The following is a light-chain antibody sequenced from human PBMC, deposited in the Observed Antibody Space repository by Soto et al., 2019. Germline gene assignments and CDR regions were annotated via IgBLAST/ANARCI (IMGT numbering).Light chain of an antibody. CDR3: QQYSRAPLT. CDR2: GAS. Sequence: GTLSLSPGERATLSCRASQSIDNNYLAWYQQKPGQAPRLVIYGASTRATDIPDRFSASGSGTDFTLTISRLEPEDFAVYYCQQYSRAPLTFGQGTKVDIK. J-gene: IGKJ1*01. CDR1: QSIDNNY. V-gene: IGKV3-20*01.